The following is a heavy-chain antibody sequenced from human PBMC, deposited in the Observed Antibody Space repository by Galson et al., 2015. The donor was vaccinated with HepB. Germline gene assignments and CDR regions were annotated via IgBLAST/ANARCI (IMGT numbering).Heavy chain of an antibody. V-gene: IGHV3-21*01. CDR3: ARKRLAATGWFDP. J-gene: IGHJ5*02. CDR2: ISSSSSYI. D-gene: IGHD2-15*01. CDR1: GFTFSSYS. Sequence: SLRLSCAASGFTFSSYSMNWVRQAPGKGLEWVSSISSSSSYIYYADSVKGRFTISRDNAKNSLYLQMNSLRAEDTAVYYCARKRLAATGWFDPWGQGTLVTVSS.